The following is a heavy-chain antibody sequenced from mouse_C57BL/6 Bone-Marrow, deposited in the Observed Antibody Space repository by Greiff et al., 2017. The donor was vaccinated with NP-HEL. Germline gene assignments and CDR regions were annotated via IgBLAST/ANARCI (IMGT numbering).Heavy chain of an antibody. V-gene: IGHV5-16*01. J-gene: IGHJ2*01. Sequence: EVMLVESEGGLVQPGSSMKLSCTASGFTFSDYYMAWVRQVPEKGLEWVANINYDGSSTYYLDSLKSRFIISRDNAKNILYLQMSSLKSEDTATYYCARGSPTVVAPYYFDYWGQGTTLTVSS. CDR2: INYDGSST. CDR3: ARGSPTVVAPYYFDY. D-gene: IGHD1-1*01. CDR1: GFTFSDYY.